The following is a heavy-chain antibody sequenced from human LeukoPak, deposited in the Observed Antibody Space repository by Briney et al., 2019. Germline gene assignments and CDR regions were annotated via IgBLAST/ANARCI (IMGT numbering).Heavy chain of an antibody. D-gene: IGHD3-10*01. CDR2: ISGSGGST. CDR1: GFTFSSYA. J-gene: IGHJ4*02. V-gene: IGHV3-23*01. Sequence: GGSLRLSCAASGFTFSSYAMSWVRQAPGKGLEWVSAISGSGGSTYYVDSVKGRFTISRDNSKNTLYLQMNSLRAEDTAVYYCAKDRRITMVRGDGTFDYWGQGTLVTVSS. CDR3: AKDRRITMVRGDGTFDY.